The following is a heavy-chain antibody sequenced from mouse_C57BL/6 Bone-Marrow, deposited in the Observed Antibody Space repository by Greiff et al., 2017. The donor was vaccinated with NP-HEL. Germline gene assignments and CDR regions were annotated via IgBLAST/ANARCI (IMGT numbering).Heavy chain of an antibody. V-gene: IGHV5-6*02. CDR1: GFTFSSYG. J-gene: IGHJ3*01. D-gene: IGHD2-4*01. Sequence: DVKLVESGGDLVKPGGSLKLSCAASGFTFSSYGMSWVRQTPDKRLEWVATISRGGSYTYYPDSVKGRFTISRDNATNTLYLQMSSLKSEETAMDYCASPYDYDVAWFAYWGQGTLVTVSA. CDR3: ASPYDYDVAWFAY. CDR2: ISRGGSYT.